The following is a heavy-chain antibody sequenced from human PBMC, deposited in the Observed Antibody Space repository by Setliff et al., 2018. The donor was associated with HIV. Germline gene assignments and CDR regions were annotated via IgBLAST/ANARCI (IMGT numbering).Heavy chain of an antibody. CDR2: IYYSGST. V-gene: IGHV4-39*01. J-gene: IGHJ3*02. CDR1: GGSISSSSYY. CDR3: TGDYDAFDI. Sequence: PSETLSLTCTVSGGSISSSSYYWGWIRQPPGKGLEWIGSIYYSGSTYYNPSLKSRVTISVDTSKNQFSLKLTSVTAADAAVYDCTGDYDAFDIWGQGTMVTVSS. D-gene: IGHD3-10*01.